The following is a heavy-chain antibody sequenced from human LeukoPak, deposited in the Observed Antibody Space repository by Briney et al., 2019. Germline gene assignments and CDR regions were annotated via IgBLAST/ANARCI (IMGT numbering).Heavy chain of an antibody. J-gene: IGHJ4*02. Sequence: GGSLRLSCAASGFTFSSYWMSWVRQAPGKGRERVANIKQDGSEKYYVDSVKGRFTISRDNAKNSLYLQMNSLRAEDTAVYYCARLYCSGGSCWFDYWGQGTLVTVSS. CDR1: GFTFSSYW. CDR3: ARLYCSGGSCWFDY. CDR2: IKQDGSEK. V-gene: IGHV3-7*01. D-gene: IGHD2-15*01.